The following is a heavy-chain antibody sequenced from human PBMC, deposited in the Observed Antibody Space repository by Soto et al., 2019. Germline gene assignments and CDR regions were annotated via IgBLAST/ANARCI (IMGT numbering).Heavy chain of an antibody. CDR1: GFTFSNAW. CDR2: IKSKTDGGTT. D-gene: IGHD6-19*01. Sequence: GGSLRLSCAASGFTFSNAWMNWVRQAPGKGLEWVGRIKSKTDGGTTDYAAPVKGRFTISRDDSKNTLYLQMNSLKTEDTAVYYCTMGGGWYQNYYYYYGMDVWGQGTTVTVSS. CDR3: TMGGGWYQNYYYYYGMDV. J-gene: IGHJ6*02. V-gene: IGHV3-15*07.